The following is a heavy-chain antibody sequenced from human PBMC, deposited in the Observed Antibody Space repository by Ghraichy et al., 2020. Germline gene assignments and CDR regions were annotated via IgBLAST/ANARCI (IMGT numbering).Heavy chain of an antibody. CDR1: GFTFSSYG. Sequence: GGSLRLSCAASGFTFSSYGMHWVRQAPGKGLEWVAFIRYDGSNKYYADSVKGRFTISRDSSKNTLYLQMNSLRAEDTAVYYCAKDSVSGADYYDSSGYCDYWGQGTLVTVPS. V-gene: IGHV3-30*02. CDR3: AKDSVSGADYYDSSGYCDY. D-gene: IGHD3-22*01. J-gene: IGHJ4*02. CDR2: IRYDGSNK.